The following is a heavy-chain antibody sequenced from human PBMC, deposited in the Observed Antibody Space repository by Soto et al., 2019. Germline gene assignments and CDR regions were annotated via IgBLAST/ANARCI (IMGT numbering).Heavy chain of an antibody. Sequence: SETLSLTCNVSSVPITEYSRSWVRQSPGKGLEWVGTNFNSGRNMYNPSFKTRVPIPVETSQNLFSLKLISGAAADPSVYHCGRGVAMIRGRNFFDAWGQGXPVT. V-gene: IGHV4-59*01. D-gene: IGHD3-22*01. J-gene: IGHJ4*02. CDR2: NFNSGRN. CDR1: SVPITEYS. CDR3: GRGVAMIRGRNFFDA.